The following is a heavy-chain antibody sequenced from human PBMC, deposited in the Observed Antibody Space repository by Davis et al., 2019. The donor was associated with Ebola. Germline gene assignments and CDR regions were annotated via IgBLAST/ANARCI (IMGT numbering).Heavy chain of an antibody. Sequence: ASVKVSCKASGDTFSKYAVNWVRQAPGQGLEWMGRINPNSGGTNYAQKFQGRVTMTRDTSISTAYMELSRLRSDDTAVYYCARGRRAQQLKDYWGQGTLVTVSS. CDR2: INPNSGGT. CDR1: GDTFSKYA. J-gene: IGHJ4*02. D-gene: IGHD6-13*01. CDR3: ARGRRAQQLKDY. V-gene: IGHV1-2*06.